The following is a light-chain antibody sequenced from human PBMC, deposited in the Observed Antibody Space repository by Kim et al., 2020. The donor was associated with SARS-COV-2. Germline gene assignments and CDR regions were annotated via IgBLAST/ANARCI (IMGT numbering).Light chain of an antibody. J-gene: IGLJ6*01. Sequence: NFMLTQPHSVSESPGKTVTISCTGSSGSIASNYVQWYQQRPGSAPTTVIYEDNQRPSGVPDRFSGSIDSSSNSASLTISGLKTEDEADYYCQSYDPNVFGSGTKVTVL. CDR2: EDN. CDR3: QSYDPNV. CDR1: SGSIASNY. V-gene: IGLV6-57*02.